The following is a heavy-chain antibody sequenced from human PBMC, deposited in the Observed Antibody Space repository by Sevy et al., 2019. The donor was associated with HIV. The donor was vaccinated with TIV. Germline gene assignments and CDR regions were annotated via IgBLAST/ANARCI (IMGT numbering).Heavy chain of an antibody. CDR2: VSYDGGDK. D-gene: IGHD2-8*01. J-gene: IGHJ4*02. CDR1: GFSLSHHA. V-gene: IGHV3-30-3*01. CDR3: ASDRGAPPTALLYHFDH. Sequence: GGSLRLSCGASGFSLSHHAMHWVRQTPDKGLQWVASVSYDGGDKVYADSVEGRFTIQRDNSKNTLYLQMTSLRSEDTAVYYCASDRGAPPTALLYHFDHWGQGTLVTASS.